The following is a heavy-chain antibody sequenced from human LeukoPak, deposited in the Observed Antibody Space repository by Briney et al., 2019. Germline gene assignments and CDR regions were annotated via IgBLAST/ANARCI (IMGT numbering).Heavy chain of an antibody. CDR2: IYSDGST. J-gene: IGHJ4*02. D-gene: IGHD2-15*01. CDR3: ASLYCSGGSCHDY. CDR1: GSTLISNH. Sequence: PGGSLRLSCVVSGSTLISNHMNWVRQAPGKGLDWVSVIYSDGSTYYADSVKGRFTISKDTSKNTLYLQMNSLRAEDTAVYYCASLYCSGGSCHDYWGQGTLVTVSS. V-gene: IGHV3-53*01.